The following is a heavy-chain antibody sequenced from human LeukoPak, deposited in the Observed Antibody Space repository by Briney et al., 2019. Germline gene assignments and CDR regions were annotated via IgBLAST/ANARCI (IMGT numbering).Heavy chain of an antibody. V-gene: IGHV4-59*01. D-gene: IGHD6-19*01. CDR2: IYYSGST. CDR3: ARGDGSGWYGYYYMDV. CDR1: GGSISSYY. J-gene: IGHJ6*03. Sequence: PSETLYLTCTVSGGSISSYYWSWIRQPPGKGLEWIGYIYYSGSTNYNPSLKSRVTISVDTSKNQFSLKLSSVTAADTAVYYCARGDGSGWYGYYYMDVWGKGTTVTISS.